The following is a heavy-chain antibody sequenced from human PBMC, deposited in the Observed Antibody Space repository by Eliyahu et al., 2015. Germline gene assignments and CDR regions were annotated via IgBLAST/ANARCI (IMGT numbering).Heavy chain of an antibody. V-gene: IGHV3-11*01. CDR1: GXSFXAYX. J-gene: IGHJ6*02. D-gene: IGHD6-13*01. CDR2: ISTSSSTI. CDR3: VRGQQHLVEGYFYYGMDV. Sequence: QVQLVESGGGLVKPGGSLRLSCAXSGXSFXAYXMSWIRHAPGEGLEWVAYISTSSSTIYYADSVKGRFTISRDNAKNSLYLQMNSLRAEDSAIFYCVRGQQHLVEGYFYYGMDVWGQGTTVTVSS.